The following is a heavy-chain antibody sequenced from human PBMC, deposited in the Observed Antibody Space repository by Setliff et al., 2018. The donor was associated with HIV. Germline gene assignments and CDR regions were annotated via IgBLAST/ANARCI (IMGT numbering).Heavy chain of an antibody. CDR1: GFTFSSYS. D-gene: IGHD3-22*01. V-gene: IGHV3-33*08. Sequence: GGSLRLSCAASGFTFSSYSMNWVRQAPGKGLEWVAVMSIHGNVIIYADSVEGRFTISRDNSKNTLYLQMNSLRAEDTAVYYCARVRDYYDSGAQAFDIWGQGTMVTVSS. CDR2: MSIHGNVI. J-gene: IGHJ3*02. CDR3: ARVRDYYDSGAQAFDI.